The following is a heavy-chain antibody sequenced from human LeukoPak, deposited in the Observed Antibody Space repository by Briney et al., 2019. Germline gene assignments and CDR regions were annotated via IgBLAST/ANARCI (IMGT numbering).Heavy chain of an antibody. J-gene: IGHJ4*02. CDR1: GGSISSYY. CDR3: ARFKSGGFSYFDS. D-gene: IGHD2-15*01. Sequence: SETLSLTCTVSGGSISSYYWSWIRQPPGKGLEWIGYIYYSGSTNYNPSLKSRVTMSLDTSKNQFSLKLSSVTAEDSAVYFCARFKSGGFSYFDSWGQGTLVAVSS. CDR2: IYYSGST. V-gene: IGHV4-59*01.